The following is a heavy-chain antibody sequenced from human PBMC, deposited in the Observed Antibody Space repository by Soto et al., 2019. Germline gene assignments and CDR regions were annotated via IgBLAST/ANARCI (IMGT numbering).Heavy chain of an antibody. J-gene: IGHJ4*02. V-gene: IGHV3-23*01. CDR2: ISGSGAYT. Sequence: PVGSLRLSCASSVCTFSTYAMNCVRQPPGKGLEWVSSISGSGAYTYYADSVQGRFTISRDNSKNTLNLQMNSLRAEDTAVYYCARDRNPYSHKYYFEYWGQGTLVNVSS. CDR3: ARDRNPYSHKYYFEY. CDR1: VCTFSTYA. D-gene: IGHD1-26*01.